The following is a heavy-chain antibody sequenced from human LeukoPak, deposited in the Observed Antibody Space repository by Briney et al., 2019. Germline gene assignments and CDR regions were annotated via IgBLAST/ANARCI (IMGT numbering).Heavy chain of an antibody. CDR2: MNPNSGNT. D-gene: IGHD4-23*01. CDR1: GYTFTTYA. CDR3: ARGPNISDCGNSESAWFDP. J-gene: IGHJ5*02. V-gene: IGHV1-8*01. Sequence: ASVKVPCKASGYTFTTYAINWVRQATGQGLEWMGWMNPNSGNTGYAQKFQGRVTMTRNTSISTAYMELRSLRSEDTAVYYCARGPNISDCGNSESAWFDPWGQGTLNTVSS.